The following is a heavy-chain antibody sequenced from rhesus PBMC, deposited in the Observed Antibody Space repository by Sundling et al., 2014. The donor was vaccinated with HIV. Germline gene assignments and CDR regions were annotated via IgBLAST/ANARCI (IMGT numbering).Heavy chain of an antibody. D-gene: IGHD5-42*01. CDR2: IGGSSGNT. J-gene: IGHJ4*01. CDR3: ARERGSRVDF. V-gene: IGHV4-165*01. CDR1: GGSLSASY. Sequence: QVQLQESGPGLVKPSETLSLTCAVSGGSLSASYWNWIRQPPGKGLEWIGYIGGSSGNTYYKPSLKSRVTISTDTSNNQFSLNLISVTAADTAVYYCARERGSRVDFWGQGVLVTVSS.